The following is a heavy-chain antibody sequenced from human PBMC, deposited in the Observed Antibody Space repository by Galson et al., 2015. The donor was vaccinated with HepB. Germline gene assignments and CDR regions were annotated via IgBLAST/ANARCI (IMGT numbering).Heavy chain of an antibody. Sequence: TFTSYAMHWVRQAPGQRLEWMGWINAGNGNTKYSQKFQGRVTITRDTSASTAYMELSSLRSENTAVYYCARDYGSGSYYLSYGMDVWGQGTTVTVSS. CDR2: INAGNGNT. CDR1: TFTSYA. D-gene: IGHD3-10*01. J-gene: IGHJ6*02. CDR3: ARDYGSGSYYLSYGMDV. V-gene: IGHV1-3*01.